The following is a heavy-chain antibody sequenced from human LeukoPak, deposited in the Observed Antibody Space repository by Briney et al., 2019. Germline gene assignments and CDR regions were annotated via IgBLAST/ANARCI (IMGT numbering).Heavy chain of an antibody. CDR1: GGSISSDSYF. D-gene: IGHD1-26*01. CDR3: AVGPPFEY. V-gene: IGHV4-61*02. CDR2: IYTSGST. Sequence: SQTLSLTCTVSGGSISSDSYFWSWIRQPAGKGLEWIGRIYTSGSTNYNPSLKSRVTISLDTSKNQFSLNLSSVTAADTAVYYCAVGPPFEYWGQGTLVTVPS. J-gene: IGHJ4*02.